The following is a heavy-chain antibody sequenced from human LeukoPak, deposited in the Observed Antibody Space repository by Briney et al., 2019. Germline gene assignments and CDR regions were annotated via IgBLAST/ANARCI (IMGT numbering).Heavy chain of an antibody. D-gene: IGHD1-26*01. J-gene: IGHJ4*02. V-gene: IGHV3-23*01. CDR1: GFTFSSYA. Sequence: GGSLRLSCAASGFTFSSYAMSWVRQAPAKGLEWVSFISNSGGSTSYVGSVRGRFTISRDNSKKTLFLQMNSLRAEDTAVYYCAKDPKWELRGYYFDYWGQGTLVTVSS. CDR2: ISNSGGST. CDR3: AKDPKWELRGYYFDY.